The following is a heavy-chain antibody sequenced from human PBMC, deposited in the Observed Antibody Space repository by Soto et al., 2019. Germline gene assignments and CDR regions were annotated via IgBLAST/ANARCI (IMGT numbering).Heavy chain of an antibody. V-gene: IGHV3-23*04. J-gene: IGHJ4*02. CDR2: ITTTGDTT. Sequence: QLVESEGGLVQPGGSLRLSCEASGFIFTTSDMSWVRQAPGKGLEWVSSITTTGDTTHYADSVRGRLTISRDNVRNTVYLQMNGRRAGGTAGFYCGKGGGGDHGYWGQGTLVAVSS. D-gene: IGHD2-21*02. CDR3: GKGGGGDHGY. CDR1: GFIFTTSD.